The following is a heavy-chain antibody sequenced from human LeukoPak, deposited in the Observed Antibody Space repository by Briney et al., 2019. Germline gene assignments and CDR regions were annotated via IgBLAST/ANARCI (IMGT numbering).Heavy chain of an antibody. CDR1: GGSISSYY. CDR3: ATDVAYCGGDCYSDAFDI. J-gene: IGHJ3*02. CDR2: IYTSGST. V-gene: IGHV4-4*07. D-gene: IGHD2-21*01. Sequence: SETLSLTCTVSGGSISSYYWSWIRQPAGKGLEWIGRIYTSGSTNYNPSLKSRVTMSVDTSKNQFSLKLSSVTAADTAVYYCATDVAYCGGDCYSDAFDIWGQGTMVTVSS.